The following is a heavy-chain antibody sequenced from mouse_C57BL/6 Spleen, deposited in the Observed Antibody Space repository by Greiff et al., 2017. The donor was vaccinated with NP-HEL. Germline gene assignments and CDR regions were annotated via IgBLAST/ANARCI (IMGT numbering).Heavy chain of an antibody. CDR3: ARGYSNYVKNYYAMDY. V-gene: IGHV1-53*01. CDR1: GYTFTSYW. D-gene: IGHD2-5*01. Sequence: QVQLQQPGTELVKPGASVKLSCKASGYTFTSYWMHWVKQRPGQGLEWIGNINPSNGGTNYNEKFKSKATLTVDKSSSTAYMQLSSLTSEDSAVYDCARGYSNYVKNYYAMDYWGQGTSVTVSS. J-gene: IGHJ4*01. CDR2: INPSNGGT.